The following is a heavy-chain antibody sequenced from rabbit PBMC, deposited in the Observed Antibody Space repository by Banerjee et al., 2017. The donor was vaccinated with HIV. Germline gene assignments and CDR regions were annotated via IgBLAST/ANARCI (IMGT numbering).Heavy chain of an antibody. CDR1: GFSFSSTYY. V-gene: IGHV1S40*01. J-gene: IGHJ6*01. CDR2: IDTGSSDNT. Sequence: QSLEESGGDLVKPGASLTLTCTASGFSFSSTYYICWVRQAPGKGLEWIACIDTGSSDNTYYANWAKGRFTISKTSSTTVTLQMTSLTVADTATYFCARDTGSSFSSYGMDLWGPGTLVTVS. D-gene: IGHD8-1*01. CDR3: ARDTGSSFSSYGMDL.